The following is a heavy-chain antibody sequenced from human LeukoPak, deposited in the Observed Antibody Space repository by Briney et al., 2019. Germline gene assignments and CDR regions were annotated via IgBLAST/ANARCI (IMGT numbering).Heavy chain of an antibody. CDR3: AIGTNSSDGGDSGSAWFDP. Sequence: GSSVKVSCKASGYTFTPYDINWVRQATGPGREGMGWMKPNRGNTGHAQKLHARVTMTRNTSISTAYMHLSSLISDDPTLYYCAIGTNSSDGGDSGSAWFDPWGQGTLVTVSS. J-gene: IGHJ5*02. CDR1: GYTFTPYD. V-gene: IGHV1-8*01. D-gene: IGHD2-21*01. CDR2: MKPNRGNT.